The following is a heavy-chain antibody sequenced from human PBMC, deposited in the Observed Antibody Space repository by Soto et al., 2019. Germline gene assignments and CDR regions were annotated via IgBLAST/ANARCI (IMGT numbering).Heavy chain of an antibody. Sequence: ASVKVSCKASGYTFTSYYMHWVRQAPGQGLEWMGIINPSGGSTSYAQKFQGRVTMTRDTSTSTVYMELSSLRPEDTAVYYCARGPVTIFGVVNPPYNWFDPWGQGTLVTVSS. D-gene: IGHD3-3*01. CDR3: ARGPVTIFGVVNPPYNWFDP. CDR1: GYTFTSYY. CDR2: INPSGGST. J-gene: IGHJ5*02. V-gene: IGHV1-46*01.